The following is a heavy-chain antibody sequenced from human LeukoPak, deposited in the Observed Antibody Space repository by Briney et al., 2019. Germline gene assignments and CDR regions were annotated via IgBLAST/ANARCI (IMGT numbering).Heavy chain of an antibody. CDR3: ARGGGWGSGVKNWFDP. CDR1: EFTFSNYA. V-gene: IGHV3-30-3*01. CDR2: ISYDGNTT. D-gene: IGHD6-25*01. Sequence: GGSLRLSCAASEFTFSNYALHWVRQAPGKGLQWVAVISYDGNTTHYADSVKGRFIISRDTSKNTLYLQMNSLRAEDTAVYYCARGGGWGSGVKNWFDPWGQGTLVTVSS. J-gene: IGHJ5*02.